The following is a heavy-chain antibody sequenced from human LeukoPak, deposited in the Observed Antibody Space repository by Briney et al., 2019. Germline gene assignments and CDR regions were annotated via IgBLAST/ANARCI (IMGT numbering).Heavy chain of an antibody. CDR1: GFTFDDYP. V-gene: IGHV3-43*01. CDR3: AKDGKNNYDI. CDR2: ISWDGGST. J-gene: IGHJ3*02. Sequence: GGSLRLSCAASGFTFDDYPMHWVRQAPGKGLEWVSLISWDGGSTYYADTVKGRFTISRDNSKNSLYLQMNSLRTEDTALYYCAKDGKNNYDIWGQGTMVTVSS. D-gene: IGHD4-11*01.